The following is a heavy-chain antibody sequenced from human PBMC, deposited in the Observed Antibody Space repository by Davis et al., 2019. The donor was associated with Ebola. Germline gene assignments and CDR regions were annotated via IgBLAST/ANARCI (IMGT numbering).Heavy chain of an antibody. Sequence: PSETLSLTCTVSGDSITSRYWSWIRQPPGKGLEWIGYFYYIGSTNYNPSLKSRVTISLDTSKNQFSLNLSSVTAADTAVYYCAGRKTLEPYFDYWGQGTLVTVSS. CDR1: GDSITSRY. J-gene: IGHJ4*02. V-gene: IGHV4-59*08. CDR3: AGRKTLEPYFDY. D-gene: IGHD1-1*01. CDR2: FYYIGST.